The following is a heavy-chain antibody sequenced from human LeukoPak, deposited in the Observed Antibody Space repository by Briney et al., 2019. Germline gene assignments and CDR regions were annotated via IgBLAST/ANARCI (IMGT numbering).Heavy chain of an antibody. CDR2: MNPNSGNT. Sequence: ASVKVSCKASGYTFTSYYMHWVRQAPGQGLEWVGWMNPNSGNTGYAQQFQGRVTMARDTSISTAYMELSRLRSDDTAVYYCARDWDYSTDYWGQGTLVTVSS. D-gene: IGHD4-11*01. J-gene: IGHJ4*02. V-gene: IGHV1-2*02. CDR1: GYTFTSYY. CDR3: ARDWDYSTDY.